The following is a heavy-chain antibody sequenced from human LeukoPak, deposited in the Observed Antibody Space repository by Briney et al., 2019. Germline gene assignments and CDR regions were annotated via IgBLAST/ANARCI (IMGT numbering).Heavy chain of an antibody. Sequence: PGGSLRLSCAASGFMFSSYDMNWVRQAPGKGLEWVSCISSSSGTVYYADSVKGRFTISRDNAKNSLYLQMNSLRAEDTAVYYCARVRGVIPFNWFDPWGQGTLVTVSS. J-gene: IGHJ5*02. D-gene: IGHD3-10*01. CDR2: ISSSSGTV. CDR3: ARVRGVIPFNWFDP. CDR1: GFMFSSYD. V-gene: IGHV3-48*01.